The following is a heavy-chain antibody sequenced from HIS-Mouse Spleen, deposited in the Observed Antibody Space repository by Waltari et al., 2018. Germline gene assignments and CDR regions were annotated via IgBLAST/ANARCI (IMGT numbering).Heavy chain of an antibody. Sequence: QVQLQESGPGLVKPSETLSLTCTVSGSSISSGYYLGWIRPPPGKGLEWIGSIYHSGSTYYNPSLKSRVTISVDTSKNQFSLKLSSVTAADTAVYYCARVKTWGQGTLVTVSS. CDR3: ARVKT. V-gene: IGHV4-38-2*02. CDR2: IYHSGST. CDR1: GSSISSGYY. J-gene: IGHJ5*02.